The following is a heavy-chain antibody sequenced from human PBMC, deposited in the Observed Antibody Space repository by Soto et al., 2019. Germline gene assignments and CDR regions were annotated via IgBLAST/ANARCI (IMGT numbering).Heavy chain of an antibody. CDR1: GGTFSSYA. J-gene: IGHJ4*02. D-gene: IGHD3-22*01. CDR3: ARGQEVRGHDY. CDR2: IIPIFGTA. V-gene: IGHV1-69*01. Sequence: QVQLVQSGAEVQKPGSSVKVSCKASGGTFSSYAISWVRQAPGQGLEWMGGIIPIFGTANYAQTLQGRVTINADESTSTDYMELSRLRSEDTAVYYCARGQEVRGHDYWGQGTLVTVSS.